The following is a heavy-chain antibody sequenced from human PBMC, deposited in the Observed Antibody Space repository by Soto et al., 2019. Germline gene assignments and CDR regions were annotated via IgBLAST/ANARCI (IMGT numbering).Heavy chain of an antibody. Sequence: VKVSCKASGYTFTSYGISWVRQAPGQGLEWMGWISAYNGNTNYAQKLQGRVTMTTDTSTSTAYMEPRSLRSDDTAVYYCARGEYYYDSSGYYFRWFDPWGQGTLVTVSS. CDR3: ARGEYYYDSSGYYFRWFDP. CDR2: ISAYNGNT. V-gene: IGHV1-18*01. CDR1: GYTFTSYG. D-gene: IGHD3-22*01. J-gene: IGHJ5*02.